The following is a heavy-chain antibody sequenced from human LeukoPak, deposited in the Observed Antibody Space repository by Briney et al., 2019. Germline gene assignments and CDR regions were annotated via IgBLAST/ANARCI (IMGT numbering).Heavy chain of an antibody. Sequence: TGGSLRLSCAASGFTFSSYAMGWVRQAPGKGLEWVSGVSGSGGSTYYADSVKGRFTISRDNSKNTLFLQMNSLRAEDTAVYYCAKGSGPYCTSASCHFDPWGQGTLVTVSS. CDR1: GFTFSSYA. CDR2: VSGSGGST. D-gene: IGHD2-2*01. J-gene: IGHJ5*02. V-gene: IGHV3-23*01. CDR3: AKGSGPYCTSASCHFDP.